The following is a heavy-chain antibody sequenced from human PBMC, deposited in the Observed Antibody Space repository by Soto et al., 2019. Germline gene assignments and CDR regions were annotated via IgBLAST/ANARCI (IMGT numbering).Heavy chain of an antibody. D-gene: IGHD5-18*01. Sequence: SETLSLTCTVSGGSISTYYWSWIRQPLGKGLEWIGYIYYSGIANYNPSLKSRVTISVDTSKNQFSLKLSSVTAADTAAYYCARGVPYSYGYVSWFDPWGQGTLVTVSS. V-gene: IGHV4-59*01. CDR1: GGSISTYY. CDR3: ARGVPYSYGYVSWFDP. J-gene: IGHJ5*02. CDR2: IYYSGIA.